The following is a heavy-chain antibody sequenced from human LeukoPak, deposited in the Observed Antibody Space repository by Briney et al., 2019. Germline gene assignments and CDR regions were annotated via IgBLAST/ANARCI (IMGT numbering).Heavy chain of an antibody. CDR3: PREMATITSLDY. J-gene: IGHJ4*02. Sequence: PGGSLRLSCAASGFTFSSYGMHWVRQAPGKGLEWVAVISYDGSNKYYADSVKGRFTISRDNSKNTLYLQMNSLRAEDTAVYYCPREMATITSLDYWGQGTLVTVSS. CDR1: GFTFSSYG. V-gene: IGHV3-30*19. D-gene: IGHD5-24*01. CDR2: ISYDGSNK.